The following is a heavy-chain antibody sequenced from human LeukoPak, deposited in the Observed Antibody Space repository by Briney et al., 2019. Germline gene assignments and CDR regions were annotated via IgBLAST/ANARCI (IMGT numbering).Heavy chain of an antibody. CDR3: AKDGDTMVRGVIIPNWFDP. CDR1: GFTFSSYA. CDR2: ISGSGGST. Sequence: GGSLRLSCAASGFTFSSYAMSWVRQAPGKGLEWVSAISGSGGSTYYADSVKGRFTISRDNSKNTLYLQMNSLRAEDTAVYYCAKDGDTMVRGVIIPNWFDPWGQGTLVTVSS. V-gene: IGHV3-23*01. D-gene: IGHD3-10*01. J-gene: IGHJ5*02.